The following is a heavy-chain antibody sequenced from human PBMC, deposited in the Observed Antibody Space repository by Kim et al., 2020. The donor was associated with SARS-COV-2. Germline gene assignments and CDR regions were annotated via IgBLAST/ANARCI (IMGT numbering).Heavy chain of an antibody. J-gene: IGHJ4*02. CDR2: ISAYNGNT. CDR1: GYTFTSYG. Sequence: ASVKVSCKASGYTFTSYGISWVRQAPGQGLEWMGWISAYNGNTNYAQKLQGRVTMTTDTSTSTAYMELRSLRSDDTAVYYCARVWYYYDSSGYYPPYYFDYWGQGTLVTVSS. V-gene: IGHV1-18*01. CDR3: ARVWYYYDSSGYYPPYYFDY. D-gene: IGHD3-22*01.